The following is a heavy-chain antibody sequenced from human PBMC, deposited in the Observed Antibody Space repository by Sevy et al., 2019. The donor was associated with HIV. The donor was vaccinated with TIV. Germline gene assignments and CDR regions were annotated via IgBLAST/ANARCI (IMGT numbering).Heavy chain of an antibody. CDR3: ARTSSSWERYYFDY. D-gene: IGHD6-13*01. CDR2: IKQDGSEK. V-gene: IGHV3-7*01. J-gene: IGHJ4*02. CDR1: GFTFSSFW. Sequence: GGSLRLSCAASGFTFSSFWMSWVRQTPGKGLEWLANIKQDGSEKYYTDSVKGRFTISRDNARNSLYLQMNSLRAEDTAVYYCARTSSSWERYYFDYWGQGTLVTVSS.